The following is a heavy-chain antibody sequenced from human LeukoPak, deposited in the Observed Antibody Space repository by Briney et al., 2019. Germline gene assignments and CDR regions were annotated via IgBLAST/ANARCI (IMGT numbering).Heavy chain of an antibody. CDR3: ARAPSSSWYWDYYYYMDV. J-gene: IGHJ6*03. D-gene: IGHD6-13*01. CDR2: INPNSGGT. Sequence: GASVTVSCKAAGYTFTGYYMHWVRQAPGQGLEGMGWINPNSGGTNYAQKFQGRVTMTRDTSISTAYMELSRLRSDDTAVYYCARAPSSSWYWDYYYYMDVWGKGTTVTVSS. CDR1: GYTFTGYY. V-gene: IGHV1-2*02.